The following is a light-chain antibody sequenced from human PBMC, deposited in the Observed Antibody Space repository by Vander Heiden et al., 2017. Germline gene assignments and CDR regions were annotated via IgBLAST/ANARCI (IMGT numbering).Light chain of an antibody. CDR1: QSVSSN. CDR2: GAS. V-gene: IGKV3-15*01. CDR3: QQYDNWPPFT. J-gene: IGKJ3*01. Sequence: EIVMTQSPATLSVSPGERATLSCRASQSVSSNLAWYQQRPGQAPRLLIYGASTRATGIPDRFSGSGSGTEFTLTISSLQSEDFAIYYCQQYDNWPPFTFGPGTKMEIK.